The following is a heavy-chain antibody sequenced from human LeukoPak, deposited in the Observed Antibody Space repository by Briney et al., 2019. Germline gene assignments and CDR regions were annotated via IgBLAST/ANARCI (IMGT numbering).Heavy chain of an antibody. CDR3: ARDLAYSRLDY. J-gene: IGHJ4*02. V-gene: IGHV3-7*01. D-gene: IGHD5-18*01. Sequence: GSLRLSCAASGVPVSSNYMSWVRQAPGEGLEWVASINPDGNKKYSADSVKGRFTISRDNAENSLYLQMNSLRVEDTAFYYCARDLAYSRLDYWGQGMLVTVSS. CDR2: INPDGNKK. CDR1: GVPVSSNY.